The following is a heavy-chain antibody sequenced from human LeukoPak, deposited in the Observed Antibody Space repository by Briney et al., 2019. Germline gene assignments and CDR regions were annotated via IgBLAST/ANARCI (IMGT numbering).Heavy chain of an antibody. D-gene: IGHD3-22*01. CDR2: ISAYNGNT. Sequence: ASVKVSCKASGYTFTSYGISWVRQAPGQGLEWMGWISAYNGNTNYAQELQGRVTMTTDTSTSTAYMELRSLRSDDTAVYYCARVWQVYYDSSGYYLEDYWGQGTLVTVSS. V-gene: IGHV1-18*01. CDR3: ARVWQVYYDSSGYYLEDY. CDR1: GYTFTSYG. J-gene: IGHJ4*02.